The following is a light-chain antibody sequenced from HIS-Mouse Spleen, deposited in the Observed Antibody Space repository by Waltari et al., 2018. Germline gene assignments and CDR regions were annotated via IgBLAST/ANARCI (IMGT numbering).Light chain of an antibody. CDR3: CSYAGSSTWV. CDR1: SSDVVSYHL. Sequence: QSALTQPAPVSGSPGQSITIPCTGTSSDVVSYHLVSWYQQHPGKAPKLMIYEGSKRPSGVPNRFSGSKSGNTASLTISGLQAEDEADYYCCSYAGSSTWVFGGGTKLTVL. CDR2: EGS. V-gene: IGLV2-23*01. J-gene: IGLJ3*02.